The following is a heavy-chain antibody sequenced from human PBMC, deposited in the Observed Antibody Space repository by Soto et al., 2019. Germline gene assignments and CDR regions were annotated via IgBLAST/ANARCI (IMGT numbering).Heavy chain of an antibody. D-gene: IGHD1-26*01. Sequence: GGSLTLSCATSGFTVSSDYMRWVRSAPVKGVEWISIIYSAGNKYYAVAVKGRFTISRDNSKNTLYLQMNSLGAEDTAVYYCARDFVVGGPTINYYYGMDVWGQGTTVTVSS. J-gene: IGHJ6*02. CDR3: ARDFVVGGPTINYYYGMDV. CDR1: GFTVSSDY. V-gene: IGHV3-66*01. CDR2: IYSAGNK.